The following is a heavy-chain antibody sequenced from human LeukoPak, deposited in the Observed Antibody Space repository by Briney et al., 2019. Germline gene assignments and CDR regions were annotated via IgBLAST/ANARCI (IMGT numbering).Heavy chain of an antibody. CDR3: ARDDSPLAGYSSSWYEDGNAFDI. CDR1: GYTFTSYY. J-gene: IGHJ3*02. D-gene: IGHD6-13*01. Sequence: VASVKVSCTASGYTFTSYYMHWVRQAPGQGLEWMGIINPSGGSTSYAQKFQGRVTMTRDTSTSTVYMELSSLRSEDTAVYYCARDDSPLAGYSSSWYEDGNAFDIWGQGTMVTVSS. V-gene: IGHV1-46*01. CDR2: INPSGGST.